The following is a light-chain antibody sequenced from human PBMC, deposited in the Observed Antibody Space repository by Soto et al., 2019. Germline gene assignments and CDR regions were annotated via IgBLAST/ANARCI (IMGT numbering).Light chain of an antibody. CDR3: QQYNTYSRT. CDR2: KAS. Sequence: DIQMTQSPSTLSASVGDRVTITCRASQSSSTWLAWCQHKPGKAPKLLIYKASSLEGGVPSRFSGSGSGTEFTLTISSLQPDDFATYYCQQYNTYSRTFGQGTKVETK. J-gene: IGKJ2*02. V-gene: IGKV1-5*03. CDR1: QSSSTW.